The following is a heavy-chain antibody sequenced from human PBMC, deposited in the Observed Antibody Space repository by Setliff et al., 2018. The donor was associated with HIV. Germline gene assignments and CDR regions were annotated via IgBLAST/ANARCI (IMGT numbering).Heavy chain of an antibody. CDR2: IYYSGST. CDR1: GDSISSGSYY. D-gene: IGHD5-18*01. J-gene: IGHJ4*02. Sequence: SETLSLTCSVSGDSISSGSYYWSWIRLPAGKGLEWIGYIYYSGSTNYNPSLKSRVTISVDTSKNQFSLKLTSVTPADTAVYYCASGEYSYGYRFDYWGQGTLVTVSS. CDR3: ASGEYSYGYRFDY. V-gene: IGHV4-61*10.